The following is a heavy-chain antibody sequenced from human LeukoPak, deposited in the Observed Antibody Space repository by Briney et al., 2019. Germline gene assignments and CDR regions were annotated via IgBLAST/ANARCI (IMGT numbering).Heavy chain of an antibody. Sequence: SETLSLTCAAYGGSFSGYYWSWIRQPPGKGLEWIGEINHSGSTNYNPSLKSRVTISVDTSKNQFSLKLSSVTAADTAVYYCARDLGHSSGWYASDYWGQGTLVTVSS. V-gene: IGHV4-34*01. CDR3: ARDLGHSSGWYASDY. J-gene: IGHJ4*02. D-gene: IGHD6-19*01. CDR2: INHSGST. CDR1: GGSFSGYY.